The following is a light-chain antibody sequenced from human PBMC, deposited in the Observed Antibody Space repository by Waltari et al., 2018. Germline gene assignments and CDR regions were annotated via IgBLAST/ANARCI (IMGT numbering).Light chain of an antibody. V-gene: IGLV2-11*01. J-gene: IGLJ1*01. CDR3: SSYAPGNTYI. Sequence: QAALTQPPSVSGSPGQSVTISCTGTSSDIGGYNYVSWYQQNTGKAPTLMIYDVSKRPSGVAYRYSGSKSGNTASLTISGLQAEDETDYFCSSYAPGNTYIFGAGTRLTVL. CDR1: SSDIGGYNY. CDR2: DVS.